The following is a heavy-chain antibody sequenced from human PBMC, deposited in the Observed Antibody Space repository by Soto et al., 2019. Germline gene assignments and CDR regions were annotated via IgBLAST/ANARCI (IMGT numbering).Heavy chain of an antibody. CDR2: IDYSGST. Sequence: QVQLQESGPGLVKPSQTLSLTCTVSGGSISSGDYYWSWLRQPPGKGLEWIGYIDYSGSTDYTPILKSRVTISVDTSKTQFSLKLSSVAAADTAVYYCARAQGSGFLVSWGQGTLVTVSS. CDR3: ARAQGSGFLVS. J-gene: IGHJ4*02. CDR1: GGSISSGDYY. D-gene: IGHD3-10*01. V-gene: IGHV4-30-4*01.